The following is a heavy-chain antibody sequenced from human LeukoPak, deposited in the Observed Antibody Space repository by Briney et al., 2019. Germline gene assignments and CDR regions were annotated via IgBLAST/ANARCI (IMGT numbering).Heavy chain of an antibody. V-gene: IGHV3-11*04. CDR2: ISGTSSTI. J-gene: IGHJ4*02. D-gene: IGHD1-1*01. CDR1: GFTFSDHY. CDR3: ARDPNRQGTDF. Sequence: GGSLRLSCAASGFTFSDHYMTWIRQAPGKGLEWVSYISGTSSTIYYADSVKGRFTISRDNTKKSLYLQMNSLRAEDTAVYYCARDPNRQGTDFWGQGTLVTVSS.